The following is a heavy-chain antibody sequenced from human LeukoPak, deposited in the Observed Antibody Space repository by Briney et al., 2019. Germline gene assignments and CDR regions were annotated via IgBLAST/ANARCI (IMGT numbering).Heavy chain of an antibody. J-gene: IGHJ4*02. D-gene: IGHD2-2*01. CDR3: AMYCSSTSCYDY. Sequence: ASVKVSCKASGYTFTGYYMHWVRQAPGQGLEWMGWINPNSGGTNYAQKFQGRVTMTRDTSISTAYMELSRLKASDTAMYYCAMYCSSTSCYDYWGQGTLVTVSS. V-gene: IGHV1-2*02. CDR1: GYTFTGYY. CDR2: INPNSGGT.